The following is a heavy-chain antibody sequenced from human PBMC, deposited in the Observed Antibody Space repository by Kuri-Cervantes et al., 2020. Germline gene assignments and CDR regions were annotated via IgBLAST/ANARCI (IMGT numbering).Heavy chain of an antibody. CDR1: GFTFSSYS. CDR3: AKDAVTDEFDY. J-gene: IGHJ4*02. V-gene: IGHV3-23*01. CDR2: ISGSGGST. Sequence: GESLKISCAASGFTFSSYSMNWVRQAPGKGLEWVSAISGSGGSTYYADSVKGRFTISRDNSKNTLYLQMNSLRAEDTAVYYCAKDAVTDEFDYWGQGTLVTVSS. D-gene: IGHD4-17*01.